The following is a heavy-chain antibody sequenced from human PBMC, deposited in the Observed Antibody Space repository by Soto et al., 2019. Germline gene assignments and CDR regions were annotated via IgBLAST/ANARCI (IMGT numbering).Heavy chain of an antibody. CDR3: ARQTIVTTIDY. CDR2: IYYSGST. CDR1: GGSISSYY. V-gene: IGHV4-59*08. Sequence: SETLSLTCTVSGGSISSYYWSWIRQPPGKGLELIGCIYYSGSTNYNPSLKSRVTISVDTSKNQFSLKLNSVTAADTAVYYCARQTIVTTIDYWGQGALVTVSS. D-gene: IGHD4-4*01. J-gene: IGHJ4*02.